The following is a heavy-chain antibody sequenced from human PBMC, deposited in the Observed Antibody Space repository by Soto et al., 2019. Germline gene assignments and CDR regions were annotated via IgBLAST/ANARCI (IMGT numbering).Heavy chain of an antibody. CDR1: GGTFSSYA. D-gene: IGHD2-15*01. J-gene: IGHJ5*02. V-gene: IGHV1-69*01. CDR2: IIPIFVTA. Sequence: QVQLVQSGAEVKKPGSSVKVSCKASGGTFSSYAISWVRQAPGQGLEWMGGIIPIFVTANYAQKFQGRVTITADESTSTAYMELSSLRSDDTAVYYCARDRFCSGGSCYSLGWFDPWGQGTLVTVSS. CDR3: ARDRFCSGGSCYSLGWFDP.